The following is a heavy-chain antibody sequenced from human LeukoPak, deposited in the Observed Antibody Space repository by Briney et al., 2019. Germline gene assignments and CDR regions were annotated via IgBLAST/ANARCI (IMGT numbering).Heavy chain of an antibody. D-gene: IGHD3-22*01. Sequence: GGSLRLSCAASGFTFSSYAMSWVRQAPGKGLEWVSDISGYGGSTYYADSVKGRFTISRDNSKNTLYLQMNRLRAEDTAVYYCARHRGPSLHSSGYFDYWGQGTLVTVSS. CDR3: ARHRGPSLHSSGYFDY. J-gene: IGHJ4*02. CDR2: ISGYGGST. CDR1: GFTFSSYA. V-gene: IGHV3-23*01.